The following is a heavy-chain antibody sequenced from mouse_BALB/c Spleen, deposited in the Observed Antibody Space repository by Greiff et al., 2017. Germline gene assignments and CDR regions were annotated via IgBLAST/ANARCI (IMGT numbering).Heavy chain of an antibody. D-gene: IGHD2-3*01. Sequence: QVQLQQSGAELVKPGASVKLSCKASGYTFTSYDINWVRQRPEQGLEWIGWIFPGDGSTKYNEKFKGKATLTTDKSSSTAYMQLSRLTSEDSAVYFCARSGYDGYSRGWYFDVWGAGTTVTVSS. V-gene: IGHV1S56*01. J-gene: IGHJ1*01. CDR2: IFPGDGST. CDR3: ARSGYDGYSRGWYFDV. CDR1: GYTFTSYD.